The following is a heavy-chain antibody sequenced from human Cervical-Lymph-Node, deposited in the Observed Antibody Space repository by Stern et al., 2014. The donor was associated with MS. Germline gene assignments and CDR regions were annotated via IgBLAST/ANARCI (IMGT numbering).Heavy chain of an antibody. V-gene: IGHV3-74*02. CDR3: ASAYRAS. J-gene: IGHJ4*02. Sequence: EVQLVQSGGGIVQPGGSLLISCVAPGFNFRPYWMHWVRQGPGKGLEWVSRINGDGTVSTYADSVRGRFTISRNNANNTMSLQLDNLRVEDTAIYYCASAYRASWGQGTLVTVST. CDR2: INGDGTVS. D-gene: IGHD1-1*01. CDR1: GFNFRPYW.